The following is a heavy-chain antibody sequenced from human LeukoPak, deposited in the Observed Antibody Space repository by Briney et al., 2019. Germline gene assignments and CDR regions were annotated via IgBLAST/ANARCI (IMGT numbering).Heavy chain of an antibody. J-gene: IGHJ4*02. CDR3: ARSPIPFHYDSSGYHTPTDY. D-gene: IGHD3-22*01. CDR1: GYTLTGYY. Sequence: SVKVSCKASGYTLTGYYMHWVRQAPGQGLEWMGWINPNSGGTNYAQKFQGRVTMTRDTSISTAYMELSRLRSDDTAVYYCARSPIPFHYDSSGYHTPTDYWGQGTLVTVSS. CDR2: INPNSGGT. V-gene: IGHV1-2*02.